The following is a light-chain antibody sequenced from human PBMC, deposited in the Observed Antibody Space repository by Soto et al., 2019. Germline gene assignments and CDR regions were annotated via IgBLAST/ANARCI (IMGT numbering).Light chain of an antibody. J-gene: IGLJ3*02. CDR1: SSDIGDYNY. CDR3: SSFSTTDNVKL. V-gene: IGLV2-14*01. CDR2: EVT. Sequence: QSARTQPASVSGSPGQSITISCTGTSSDIGDYNYVSWYQQYPGKAPKLLIFEVTERPSGVSDRFSGSKSGNTASLTISGLQAEDEDDYYCSSFSTTDNVKLFGGGTKLTVL.